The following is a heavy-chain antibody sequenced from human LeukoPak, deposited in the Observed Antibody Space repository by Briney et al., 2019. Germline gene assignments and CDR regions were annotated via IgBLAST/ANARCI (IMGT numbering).Heavy chain of an antibody. CDR3: ARHGARYYSGSGSYYTTAFDS. CDR2: INHSGST. V-gene: IGHV4-34*01. Sequence: SETLSLTCAVYGGSFSGYYWSWIRQPPGRGLEWIGEINHSGSTNYNPSLKSRVTISVDTSKNQFPLKLSSVTAADTAVYYCARHGARYYSGSGSYYTTAFDSWGQGTLVTVSS. J-gene: IGHJ4*02. D-gene: IGHD3-10*01. CDR1: GGSFSGYY.